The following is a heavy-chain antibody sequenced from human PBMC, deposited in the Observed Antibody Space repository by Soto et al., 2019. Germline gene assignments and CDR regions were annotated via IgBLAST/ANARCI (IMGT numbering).Heavy chain of an antibody. V-gene: IGHV3-48*01. Sequence: PGGSLRLSCTASGFTLSTYSMNWVRQAPGKGLEWVSYMSSSSSPIYYADSVRGRFTISRDNAKNSLYLQMNSLRAEDTAVYYCARDSRSVRPYYFDYWGQGTLVTVSS. D-gene: IGHD2-15*01. CDR3: ARDSRSVRPYYFDY. J-gene: IGHJ4*02. CDR1: GFTLSTYS. CDR2: MSSSSSPI.